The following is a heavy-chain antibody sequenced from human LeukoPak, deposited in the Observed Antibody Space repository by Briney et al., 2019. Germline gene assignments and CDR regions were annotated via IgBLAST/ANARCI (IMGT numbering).Heavy chain of an antibody. CDR2: ISYDGSNK. V-gene: IGHV3-30-3*01. J-gene: IGHJ6*02. Sequence: GGSLRLSCAASGFTFSSYAMHWVRQAPGKGLEWVAVISYDGSNKYYADSVKGRFTISRDNSKNTLYLQMNSLRAEDTAVYYCAKDWGGYYDILTGYSRASYYYYGMDVWGQGTTVTVSS. D-gene: IGHD3-9*01. CDR1: GFTFSSYA. CDR3: AKDWGGYYDILTGYSRASYYYYGMDV.